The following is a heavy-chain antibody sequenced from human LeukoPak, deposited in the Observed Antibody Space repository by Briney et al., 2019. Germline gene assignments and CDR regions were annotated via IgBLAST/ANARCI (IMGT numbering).Heavy chain of an antibody. CDR3: ARFKNYFDY. V-gene: IGHV4-59*12. J-gene: IGHJ4*02. Sequence: SETLSLXCTVSGGSISSYYWSWIRQPPGKGLEWIGYIYYSGSTNYNPSLKSRVTMSVDTSKNQFSLKLSSVTAADTAVYYCARFKNYFDYWGQGTLVTVSS. CDR2: IYYSGST. CDR1: GGSISSYY.